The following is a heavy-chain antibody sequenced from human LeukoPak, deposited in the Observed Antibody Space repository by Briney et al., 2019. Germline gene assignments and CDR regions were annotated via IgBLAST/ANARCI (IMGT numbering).Heavy chain of an antibody. D-gene: IGHD3-3*01. CDR2: IYYSGST. CDR1: GGSISSSSYY. CDR3: ALYYDFWSGYSPFDY. J-gene: IGHJ4*02. Sequence: SETLSLTCTVSGGSISSSSYYWGWIRQPPGKGLEWIGSIYYSGSTYYNPSLKGRVTISVDTSKNQFSLKLSSVTAADTAVYYCALYYDFWSGYSPFDYWGQGTLVTVSS. V-gene: IGHV4-39*01.